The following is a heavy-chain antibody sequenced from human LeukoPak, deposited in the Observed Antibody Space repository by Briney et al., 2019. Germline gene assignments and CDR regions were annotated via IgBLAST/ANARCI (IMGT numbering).Heavy chain of an antibody. CDR3: AREKFYDNSGFDY. V-gene: IGHV3-48*03. CDR2: ISSSGSTV. CDR1: GFTFSSYE. J-gene: IGHJ4*02. Sequence: GGSLRLSCAASGFTFSSYEMNGVRQAPGQGLEWVAYISSSGSTVYYADSVKGRFTISRDNAKSSLFLQMNSLRAEDTADYYCAREKFYDNSGFDYWGQGTLVTVSS. D-gene: IGHD3-22*01.